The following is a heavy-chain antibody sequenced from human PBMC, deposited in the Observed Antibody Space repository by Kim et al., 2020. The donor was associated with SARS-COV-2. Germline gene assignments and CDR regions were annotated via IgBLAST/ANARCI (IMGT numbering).Heavy chain of an antibody. V-gene: IGHV4-59*01. J-gene: IGHJ4*02. CDR2: IYDSEST. CDR1: GGSITRFY. Sequence: SETRSLTCSVSGGSITRFYWSCLRQSPGKRLEWIGYIYDSESTNYNPSLKSRVTMSVDTSRNQFSLNLTSVTAADTALYYCARGGVRGAAGTFDFWGQGT. CDR3: ARGGVRGAAGTFDF. D-gene: IGHD6-25*01.